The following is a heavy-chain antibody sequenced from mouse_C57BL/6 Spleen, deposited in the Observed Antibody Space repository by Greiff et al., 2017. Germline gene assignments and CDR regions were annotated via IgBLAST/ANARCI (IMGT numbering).Heavy chain of an antibody. D-gene: IGHD1-1*01. V-gene: IGHV2-2*01. CDR1: GFSLTSYG. CDR2: IWSGGST. CDR3: ARGAYYYGSSLPFDY. Sequence: VHLVESGPGLVQPSQSLSITCTVSGFSLTSYGVHWVRQSPGKGLEWLGVIWSGGSTDYNAAFISRLSISKDNSKSQVFFKMNSLQADDTAIYYCARGAYYYGSSLPFDYWGQGTTLTVSS. J-gene: IGHJ2*01.